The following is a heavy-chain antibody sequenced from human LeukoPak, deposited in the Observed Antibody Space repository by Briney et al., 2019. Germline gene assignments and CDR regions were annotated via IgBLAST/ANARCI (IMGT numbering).Heavy chain of an antibody. CDR3: ARVGALSSSWLLY. J-gene: IGHJ4*02. CDR2: ISRSATTI. V-gene: IGHV3-48*03. D-gene: IGHD6-13*01. CDR1: GFTFSSYE. Sequence: PGGSLRLSCAASGFTFSSYEMNWVRQAPGKGLEWVSSISRSATTIYYADSVKGRFTISRDNAKNSLYLQMNSLRAEDTAVYICARVGALSSSWLLYWGQGTLVTVSS.